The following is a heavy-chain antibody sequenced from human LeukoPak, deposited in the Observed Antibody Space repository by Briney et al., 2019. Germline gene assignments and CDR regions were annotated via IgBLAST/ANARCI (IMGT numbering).Heavy chain of an antibody. CDR1: GGSISSYY. D-gene: IGHD5-12*01. Sequence: SETLSLTCTVSGGSISSYYWSWIRQPPGKGLEWIGYIYYSGSTNYNPSLKSRVTISVDTSKNQFSLKLSPVTAADTAVYYCARVGGYDYMVWDYWGQGTLVTVSS. CDR3: ARVGGYDYMVWDY. V-gene: IGHV4-59*01. CDR2: IYYSGST. J-gene: IGHJ4*02.